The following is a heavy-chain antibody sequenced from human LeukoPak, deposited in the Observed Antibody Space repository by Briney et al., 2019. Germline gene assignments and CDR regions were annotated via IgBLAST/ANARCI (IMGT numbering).Heavy chain of an antibody. CDR2: ISSSGSTI. CDR3: ARRPNYYYYGMDV. Sequence: PGGSLRLSCAASGFTFSSYEMIWVRQPPGKGLEWVSYISSSGSTIYYADSVKGRFTISRDNAKNSLYLQMNSLRAEDTAVYYCARRPNYYYYGMDVWGQGTTVTVSS. CDR1: GFTFSSYE. D-gene: IGHD6-25*01. V-gene: IGHV3-48*03. J-gene: IGHJ6*02.